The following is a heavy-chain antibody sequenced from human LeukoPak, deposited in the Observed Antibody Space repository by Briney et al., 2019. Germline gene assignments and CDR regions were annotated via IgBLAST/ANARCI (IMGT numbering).Heavy chain of an antibody. CDR2: IYYSGNT. CDR1: GGSVSSSDYY. Sequence: SETLSLTCTVSGGSVSSSDYYWGWIRQPPGKGLEWIGTIYYSGNTYYIPSLKSRLTISVDTSKNQFSLKLSSVTAADTAVYYCARVYYDILTGRIGAFDIWGQGTMVTVSS. CDR3: ARVYYDILTGRIGAFDI. V-gene: IGHV4-39*01. J-gene: IGHJ3*02. D-gene: IGHD3-9*01.